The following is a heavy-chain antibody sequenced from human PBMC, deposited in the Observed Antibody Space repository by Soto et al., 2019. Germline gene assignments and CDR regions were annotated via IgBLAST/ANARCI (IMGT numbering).Heavy chain of an antibody. V-gene: IGHV3-23*01. D-gene: IGHD2-8*02. CDR3: AKATATGGGAFEI. Sequence: GALRLSCGVSGFICSSYDMSWVRQAPGKGLEWVSTILVGGSTHYEDSVKGRFTISRDTSKNTVYLQMNSLTAGDTAVYYCAKATATGGGAFEICGQGTMVTVSS. CDR2: ILVGGST. J-gene: IGHJ3*02. CDR1: GFICSSYD.